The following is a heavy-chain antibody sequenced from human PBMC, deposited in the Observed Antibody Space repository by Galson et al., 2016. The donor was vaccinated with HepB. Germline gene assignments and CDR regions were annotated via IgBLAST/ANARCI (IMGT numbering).Heavy chain of an antibody. Sequence: SLRLSCAASGFTFSNYGMHWVRQAPGKGLEWVAVISNDGSNKDYADSVKGRVTISRDNSKNTLFLQMSILGAEDTALYFCAKEDNIGYDEFDYWGQGTLVTVSS. CDR1: GFTFSNYG. CDR3: AKEDNIGYDEFDY. D-gene: IGHD5-12*01. CDR2: ISNDGSNK. J-gene: IGHJ4*02. V-gene: IGHV3-30*18.